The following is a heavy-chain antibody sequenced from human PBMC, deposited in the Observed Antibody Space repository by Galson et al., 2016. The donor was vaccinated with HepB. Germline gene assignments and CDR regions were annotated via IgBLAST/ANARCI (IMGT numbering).Heavy chain of an antibody. Sequence: SLRLSCAASGLTFSDHYMDWVRQAPGKGLEWVSYIRDSTTMYHADSVKGRFTISRGDAKNSLYLQMNSLRDDDTALYYCVRDYNYAFDIWGQGTMVTVSS. J-gene: IGHJ3*02. D-gene: IGHD5-24*01. CDR2: IRDSTTM. V-gene: IGHV3-69-1*01. CDR3: VRDYNYAFDI. CDR1: GLTFSDHY.